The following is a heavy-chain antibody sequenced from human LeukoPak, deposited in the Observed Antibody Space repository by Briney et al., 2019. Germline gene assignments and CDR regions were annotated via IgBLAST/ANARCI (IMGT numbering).Heavy chain of an antibody. CDR1: GGSMSSGSCY. D-gene: IGHD6-19*01. CDR3: VRSWDSSGWYVYYYMDV. CDR2: IKTSGTT. Sequence: SQTLSLTCTVSGGSMSSGSCYWSWIRQPAGKGLEWIGRIKTSGTTDYNPSLESRVTILVDTSKNQFSLNLSSVTATDTAVYYCVRSWDSSGWYVYYYMDVWGKGTTVTVSS. J-gene: IGHJ6*03. V-gene: IGHV4-61*02.